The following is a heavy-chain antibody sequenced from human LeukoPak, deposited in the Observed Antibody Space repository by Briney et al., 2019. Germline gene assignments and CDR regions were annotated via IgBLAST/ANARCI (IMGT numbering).Heavy chain of an antibody. CDR3: ARANYDFWSGYFDY. J-gene: IGHJ4*02. Sequence: ASVKVSCKASGYTFTSYYMHWVRQAPGQGLEWMGRINPNSGGTNYAQKFQGRVTMTRDTSISTAYMELSRLRSDDTAVYYCARANYDFWSGYFDYWGQGTLVTVSS. CDR2: INPNSGGT. V-gene: IGHV1-2*06. CDR1: GYTFTSYY. D-gene: IGHD3-3*01.